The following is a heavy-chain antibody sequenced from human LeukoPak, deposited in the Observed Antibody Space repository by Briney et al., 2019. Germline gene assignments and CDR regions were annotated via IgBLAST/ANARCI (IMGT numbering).Heavy chain of an antibody. CDR3: ARDGSSGWYPRWFDP. CDR2: IYYSGST. J-gene: IGHJ5*02. V-gene: IGHV4-59*01. Sequence: SETLSLTCTVSGGSISSYYWSWIRQPPGKGLEWIGYIYYSGSTNYNPSLKSRVTISVDTSKNQFSLKLSSVTAADTAVYYCARDGSSGWYPRWFDPWGQGTLVTVSS. CDR1: GGSISSYY. D-gene: IGHD6-19*01.